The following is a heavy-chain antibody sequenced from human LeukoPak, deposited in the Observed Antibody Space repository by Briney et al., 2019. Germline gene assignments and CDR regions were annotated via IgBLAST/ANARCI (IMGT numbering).Heavy chain of an antibody. CDR3: ARLGSTSCPISFDY. CDR1: GFTFSSYS. D-gene: IGHD2-2*01. J-gene: IGHJ4*02. V-gene: IGHV3-21*01. CDR2: ISSSSSYI. Sequence: PGGSLRLSCAASGFTFSSYSMNWVRQAPGKGLEWVSSISSSSSYIYYADSVKGRFTISRDNAKNSLYLQMNSLRAEDTAVYYCARLGSTSCPISFDYWGQGTLVTASS.